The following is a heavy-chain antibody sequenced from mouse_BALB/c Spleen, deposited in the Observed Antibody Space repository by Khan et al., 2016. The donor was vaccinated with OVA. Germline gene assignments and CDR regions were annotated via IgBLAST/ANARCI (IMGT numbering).Heavy chain of an antibody. CDR2: INTHSGVP. V-gene: IGHV9-4*02. CDR3: AQGGAAYYRNDGGAMDY. D-gene: IGHD2-14*01. CDR1: GYTFTTAG. J-gene: IGHJ4*01. Sequence: LVESGPELKKPGETVRISWKASGYTFTTAGMQWVQKMPGKGLKWIGWINTHSGVPKYAEDFKGRFAFSLETSASTVYLQITNLNNEDTATYVCAQGGAAYYRNDGGAMDYWGQGTSVTVSS.